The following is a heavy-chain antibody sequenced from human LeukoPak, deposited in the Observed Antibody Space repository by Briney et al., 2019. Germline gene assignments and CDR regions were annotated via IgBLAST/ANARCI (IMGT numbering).Heavy chain of an antibody. Sequence: SETLSLTCTVSGASIISDTYYWGWIRQPPGKGLEWIGRIHTTGGTRYNPSLKSRITMSVDASKNQFSLKLTSVTAADTAVYYCARDLALGYCPSSSCSSPLFDYWGQGTLVTVSS. J-gene: IGHJ4*02. CDR1: GASIISDTYY. V-gene: IGHV4-39*07. D-gene: IGHD2-2*01. CDR3: ARDLALGYCPSSSCSSPLFDY. CDR2: IHTTGGT.